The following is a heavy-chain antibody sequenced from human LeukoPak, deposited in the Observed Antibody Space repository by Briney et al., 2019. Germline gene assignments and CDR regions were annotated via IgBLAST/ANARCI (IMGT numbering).Heavy chain of an antibody. Sequence: GGSLTLSCAASGFTFSGSTIHWVRQASGEGLEWVGRIRSKANNYATAYAASVKGRFIISRDDSKNTAYLQMNSLKTEDTAVYYCTRGYCSGGTCYSGDYWGQGTLVTVSS. J-gene: IGHJ4*02. D-gene: IGHD2-15*01. CDR2: IRSKANNYAT. V-gene: IGHV3-73*01. CDR3: TRGYCSGGTCYSGDY. CDR1: GFTFSGST.